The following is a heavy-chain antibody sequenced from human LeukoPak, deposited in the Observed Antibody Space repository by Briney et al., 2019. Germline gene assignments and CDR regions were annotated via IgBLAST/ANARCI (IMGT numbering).Heavy chain of an antibody. CDR3: ARDGYYYDSSGYYTPTDY. V-gene: IGHV3-21*01. CDR2: ISSSSSYI. CDR1: GFTFSSYS. J-gene: IGHJ4*02. Sequence: GGSLRLSCAASGFTFSSYSMNWVRQAPGKGLEWVSSISSSSSYIYYADSVKGRFTISRDNAKNSLYLQMNSLRAEDTAVYYCARDGYYYDSSGYYTPTDYWGQGTLVTVSS. D-gene: IGHD3-22*01.